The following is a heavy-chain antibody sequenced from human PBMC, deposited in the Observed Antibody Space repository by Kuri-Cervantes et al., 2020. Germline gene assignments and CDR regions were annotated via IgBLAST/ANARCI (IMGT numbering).Heavy chain of an antibody. V-gene: IGHV3-9*01. CDR3: ARANLPYFDWLFSDAFDI. D-gene: IGHD3-9*01. CDR2: ISWNSGSI. Sequence: LSLTCAASGFTFDDYAMHWVRQAPGKGLEWVSGISWNSGSIGYADSVKGRFTISRDNAKNSLYLQMNSLRAEDTAVYYCARANLPYFDWLFSDAFDIWGQGTMVTVSS. CDR1: GFTFDDYA. J-gene: IGHJ3*02.